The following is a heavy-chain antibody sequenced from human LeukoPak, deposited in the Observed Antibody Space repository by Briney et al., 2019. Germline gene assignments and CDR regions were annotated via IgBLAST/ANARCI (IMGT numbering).Heavy chain of an antibody. CDR1: GATVSSNY. V-gene: IGHV3-66*01. Sequence: GGSLRLSCVVSGATVSSNYMSWVRQAPGKGLEWVSVIYSGGSTYYADSVKGRFTISRDISKNTLYLQMNDLRAEDTAVYYCARDFSGYWGQGTLVTVSS. CDR3: ARDFSGY. CDR2: IYSGGST. J-gene: IGHJ4*01. D-gene: IGHD3-10*01.